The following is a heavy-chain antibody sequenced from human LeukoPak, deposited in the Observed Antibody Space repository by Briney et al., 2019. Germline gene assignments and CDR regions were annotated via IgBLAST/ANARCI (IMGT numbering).Heavy chain of an antibody. D-gene: IGHD6-13*01. Sequence: PSETLSLTCAVYGGSFSGYYWSWIRQPPGKGLEWIGEINHSGSTNYNPSLKSRVTISVDTSKNQFSLKLSSVTAADTAVYYCARGRQQLVRGQVFDYWGQGTLVTVSS. CDR3: ARGRQQLVRGQVFDY. J-gene: IGHJ4*02. V-gene: IGHV4-34*01. CDR2: INHSGST. CDR1: GGSFSGYY.